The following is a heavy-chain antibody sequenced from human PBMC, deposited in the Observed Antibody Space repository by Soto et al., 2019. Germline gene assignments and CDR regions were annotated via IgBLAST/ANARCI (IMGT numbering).Heavy chain of an antibody. CDR1: GYTFTSYG. D-gene: IGHD6-19*01. Sequence: GASVKVSCKASGYTFTSYGISWVRQAPGQGLEWMGWISAYNGNTNYAQKPQGRVTMTTDTSTSTAYMELRSLRSDDTAVYYCAGGPSEQWLGFGGYWGQGTLVTVSS. CDR3: AGGPSEQWLGFGGY. V-gene: IGHV1-18*01. J-gene: IGHJ4*02. CDR2: ISAYNGNT.